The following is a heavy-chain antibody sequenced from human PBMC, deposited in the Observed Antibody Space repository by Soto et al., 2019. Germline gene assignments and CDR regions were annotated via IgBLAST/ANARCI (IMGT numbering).Heavy chain of an antibody. CDR2: FDPEDGET. CDR3: ATAQSLRYFVYPAYFDY. V-gene: IGHV1-24*01. J-gene: IGHJ4*02. D-gene: IGHD3-9*01. CDR1: GYTLTELS. Sequence: ASVKVSCKVSGYTLTELSMHWVRQAPGKGLEWMGGFDPEDGETIYAQKFQGRVTMTEDTSTDTAYMELSSLRSEDTAVYYCATAQSLRYFVYPAYFDYWGQGTLVTVSS.